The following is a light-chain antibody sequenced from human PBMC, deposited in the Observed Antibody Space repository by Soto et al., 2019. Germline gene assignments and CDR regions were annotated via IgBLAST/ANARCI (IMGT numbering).Light chain of an antibody. J-gene: IGLJ1*01. CDR1: SSHIGSNT. V-gene: IGLV1-44*01. CDR3: AAWDDSLNGRYV. CDR2: SNN. Sequence: SVLTQPPSASGTPGPRVIISCSGSSSHIGSNTVNWYQQLPGTAPKLLIYSNNQRPSGVPDRFSGSKSGTSASLAISGLQSEDEADYYCAAWDDSLNGRYVFGTGTKVTVL.